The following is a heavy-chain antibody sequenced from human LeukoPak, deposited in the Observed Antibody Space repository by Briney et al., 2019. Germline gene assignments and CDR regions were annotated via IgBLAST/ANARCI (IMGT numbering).Heavy chain of an antibody. CDR3: VGGQLWLYWYIDL. CDR2: IYYSGST. J-gene: IGHJ2*01. D-gene: IGHD5-18*01. CDR1: GGSISSYY. V-gene: IGHV4-59*01. Sequence: SETLSLTCTVSGGSISSYYWSWIRQPPGKGLEWIGYIYYSGSTNYNPSLKSRVTISVDTSKNQFSLKLGSVTAADTAVYYCVGGQLWLYWYIDLWGRGTLVTVSS.